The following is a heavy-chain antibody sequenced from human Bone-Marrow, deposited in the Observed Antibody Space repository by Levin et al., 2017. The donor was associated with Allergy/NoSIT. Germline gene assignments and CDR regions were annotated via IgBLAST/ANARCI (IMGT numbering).Heavy chain of an antibody. CDR2: ISASGSAT. CDR3: ASPKSRGTYSFDL. J-gene: IGHJ2*01. V-gene: IGHV3-48*03. D-gene: IGHD1-26*01. CDR1: GFTFSNYE. Sequence: PGGSLRLSCAASGFTFSNYEMNWVRQAPGKGLEWVSHISASGSATYYADSVKGRFTISRDNAYNSLYLQMNSLRVEDTAIYYCASPKSRGTYSFDLWGRGTLVTVSS.